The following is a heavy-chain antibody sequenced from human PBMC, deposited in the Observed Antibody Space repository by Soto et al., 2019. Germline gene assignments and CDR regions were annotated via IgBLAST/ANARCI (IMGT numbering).Heavy chain of an antibody. J-gene: IGHJ4*02. CDR1: GFTFSNAW. CDR2: IKSKTDGGTT. CDR3: AKSLSLAMVFFDY. Sequence: GGSMRLSCAASGFTFSNAWINWVRQAPGKGLEWVGRIKSKTDGGTTDFAAPVKGRFTISRDNSKNTLYLQMNSLRAEDTAVYYCAKSLSLAMVFFDYWGQGTLVTVSS. D-gene: IGHD5-18*01. V-gene: IGHV3-15*07.